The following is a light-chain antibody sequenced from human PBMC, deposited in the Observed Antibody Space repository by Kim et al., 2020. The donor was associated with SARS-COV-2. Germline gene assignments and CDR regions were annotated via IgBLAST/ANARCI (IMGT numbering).Light chain of an antibody. CDR1: KLGDKY. J-gene: IGLJ1*01. CDR3: QAWDSSTHNYV. V-gene: IGLV3-1*01. Sequence: SYELTQPPSVSVSPGQTASITCSGYKLGDKYVSWYQQKPGQSPVVVIYQDNQRPSGIPERFSGSNSWNTATLTISGTQAMDEADYYCQAWDSSTHNYVFVAGTKVTVL. CDR2: QDN.